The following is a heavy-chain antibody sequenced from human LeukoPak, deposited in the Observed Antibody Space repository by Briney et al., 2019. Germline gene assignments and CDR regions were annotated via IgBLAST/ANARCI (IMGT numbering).Heavy chain of an antibody. J-gene: IGHJ4*02. V-gene: IGHV4-39*01. Sequence: PSETLSLTCTVSGGSISSSSYYWGWIRQPPGKGLEWIGSIYYSGSTYYNPSLKSRATISVDTSKNQFSLKLSSVTAADTAVYYCGYGSGSLWGQGTLVTVSS. CDR1: GGSISSSSYY. D-gene: IGHD3-10*01. CDR2: IYYSGST. CDR3: GYGSGSL.